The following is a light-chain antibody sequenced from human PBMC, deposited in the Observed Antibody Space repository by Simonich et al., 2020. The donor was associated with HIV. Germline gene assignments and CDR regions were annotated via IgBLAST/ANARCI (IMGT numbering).Light chain of an antibody. CDR3: QQYGSSPVT. Sequence: EIVMTQSPATLSVSPGERATLSCGASQSVSSSYLAWYQQKPGLAPRLLIYDAASRATGIPDRCSGSGSGTDFTLTISRLEPEDFAVYYCQQYGSSPVTFGGGTKVEIK. J-gene: IGKJ4*01. V-gene: IGKV3D-20*01. CDR1: QSVSSSY. CDR2: DAA.